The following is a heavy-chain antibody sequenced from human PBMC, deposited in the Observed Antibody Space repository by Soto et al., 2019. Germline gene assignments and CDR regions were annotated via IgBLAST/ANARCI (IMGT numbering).Heavy chain of an antibody. Sequence: EVQLVESGGGLVKPGGSLRLSCAASGFTFSSYSMNWVRQAPGKGLEWVSSISSSSSYIYYADSVKGRFTISRDNDKNSLYLQMNSLRAEDTAVYYCATRYCSGGSCYSFNQHWGQGTLVTVSS. J-gene: IGHJ1*01. V-gene: IGHV3-21*01. D-gene: IGHD2-15*01. CDR3: ATRYCSGGSCYSFNQH. CDR2: ISSSSSYI. CDR1: GFTFSSYS.